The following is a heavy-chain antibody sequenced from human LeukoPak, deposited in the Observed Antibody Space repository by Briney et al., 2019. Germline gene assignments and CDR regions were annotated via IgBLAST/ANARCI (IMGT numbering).Heavy chain of an antibody. CDR2: ISTSVGST. D-gene: IGHD2-2*01. CDR3: AKRGSKGLHYFDY. V-gene: IGHV3-23*01. J-gene: IGHJ4*02. Sequence: PGGSLRLSCAASGFTFTNYAMSWVRQAPGKGLEWVSRISTSVGSTYYGDSVKGRFTISRDNSKNTLFLQMNSLRAEDTAVYYCAKRGSKGLHYFDYWGQGTLVTVSS. CDR1: GFTFTNYA.